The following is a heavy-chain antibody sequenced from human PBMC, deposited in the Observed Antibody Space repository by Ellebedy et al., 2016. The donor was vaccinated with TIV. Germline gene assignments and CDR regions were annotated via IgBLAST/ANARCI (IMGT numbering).Heavy chain of an antibody. V-gene: IGHV4-30-2*01. D-gene: IGHD3-9*01. J-gene: IGHJ4*02. CDR2: INQSGRT. CDR3: ARHRKNDILTGYDY. CDR1: GGSMRSGPYC. Sequence: SETLSLTXAVSGGSMRSGPYCWSWIRQPPGKGLEWVGYINQSGRTYYNPSLKSRVTISVDRSRNKFSLELRSVTAADTAVYYCARHRKNDILTGYDYWGQGLLVTVSS.